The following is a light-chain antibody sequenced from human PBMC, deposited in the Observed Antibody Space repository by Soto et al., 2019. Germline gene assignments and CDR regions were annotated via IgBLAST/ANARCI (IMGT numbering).Light chain of an antibody. Sequence: EIVLTQSPGTLSLSPGERATLSCRTSQSVSSKFLAWYQQKPGQAPRLLIYGASTRATGIPDRFSGSGSGTDFTLTIRRLEPEDFAVYYCQQYGGSPPFTFGQGTKLEI. CDR3: QQYGGSPPFT. J-gene: IGKJ2*01. V-gene: IGKV3-20*01. CDR1: QSVSSKF. CDR2: GAS.